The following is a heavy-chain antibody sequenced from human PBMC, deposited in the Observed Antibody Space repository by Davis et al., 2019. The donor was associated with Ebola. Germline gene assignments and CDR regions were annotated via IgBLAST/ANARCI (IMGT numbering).Heavy chain of an antibody. D-gene: IGHD6-25*01. J-gene: IGHJ6*02. Sequence: SETLSLTCTVSGGSISSSYWSWIRQPPGKGLEWIGYIYYSGSTNYNPSLKSRVTISVDTSKNQFSLKLSSVTAADTAVYYCAGLPIAANYYYDMDVWGQGTTVTVSS. CDR2: IYYSGST. CDR3: AGLPIAANYYYDMDV. V-gene: IGHV4-59*01. CDR1: GGSISSSY.